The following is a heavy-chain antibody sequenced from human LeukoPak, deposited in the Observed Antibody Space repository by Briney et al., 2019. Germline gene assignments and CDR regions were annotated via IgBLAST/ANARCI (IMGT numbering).Heavy chain of an antibody. D-gene: IGHD3-16*02. J-gene: IGHJ4*02. CDR1: GFTFSSYS. CDR2: ISSSSSYI. V-gene: IGHV3-21*01. CDR3: ARDHAFGGVIALDY. Sequence: GGSLRLSCAASGFTFSSYSMNWVRQAPGKGLEWVSSISSSSSYIYYADSVKGRFTISRDNANNSLYLQMNSLRAEDTAVYYCARDHAFGGVIALDYWGQGTLVTVSS.